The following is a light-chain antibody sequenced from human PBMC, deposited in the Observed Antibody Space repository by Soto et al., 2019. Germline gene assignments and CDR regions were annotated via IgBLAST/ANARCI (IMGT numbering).Light chain of an antibody. V-gene: IGKV1-5*01. J-gene: IGKJ1*01. CDR1: QTISSW. Sequence: MTQSPATLSGSVGDRVTITCRASQTISSWLAWYQQKPGKAPDLLIYDASLLAGGVPSRFSGSESGTEFTLTIGSLEPDDFATYFCQQYYNYSTFGQGTKVDIK. CDR2: DAS. CDR3: QQYYNYST.